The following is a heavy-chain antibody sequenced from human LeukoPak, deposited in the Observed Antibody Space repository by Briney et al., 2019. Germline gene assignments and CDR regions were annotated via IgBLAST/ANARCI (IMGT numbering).Heavy chain of an antibody. V-gene: IGHV1-69*04. CDR3: ARDLDDFLDY. CDR2: IILILGIA. J-gene: IGHJ4*02. D-gene: IGHD3-3*01. Sequence: SVKVSCKASGGTFSSYAISWVRQAPGQGLEWMGRIILILGIANYAQKFQGRVTITADKSTSTAYMELSSLRSEDTAVYYCARDLDDFLDYWGQGTLVTVSS. CDR1: GGTFSSYA.